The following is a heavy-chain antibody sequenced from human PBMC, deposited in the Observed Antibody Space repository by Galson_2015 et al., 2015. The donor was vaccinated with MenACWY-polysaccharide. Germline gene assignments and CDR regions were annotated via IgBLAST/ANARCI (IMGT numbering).Heavy chain of an antibody. D-gene: IGHD3-3*01. CDR3: AKDSTDFWSVAGRFDH. CDR1: EFTFTSYA. J-gene: IGHJ5*02. CDR2: IRSSGTNT. Sequence: SLRLSCAASEFTFTSYAMSWVRQAPGKGLEWVSAIRSSGTNTYYADSVKGRFTISRDNSKNTLYLQMNSLRAEGTAVYYCAKDSTDFWSVAGRFDHWGQGTLVTVSS. V-gene: IGHV3-23*01.